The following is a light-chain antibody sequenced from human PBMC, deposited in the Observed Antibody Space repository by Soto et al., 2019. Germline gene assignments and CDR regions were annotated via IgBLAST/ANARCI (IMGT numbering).Light chain of an antibody. V-gene: IGLV2-14*01. Sequence: QSALIQPASVSGSPGQSITISCTGTSRDVGGPNYVSWYQQYPGKAPKVMIYEVTNRPSGVSNRFSGSKFGNTASLTISGLQTDDEADYYCSSYTSSSTYVFGTGTKVTVL. CDR1: SRDVGGPNY. J-gene: IGLJ1*01. CDR3: SSYTSSSTYV. CDR2: EVT.